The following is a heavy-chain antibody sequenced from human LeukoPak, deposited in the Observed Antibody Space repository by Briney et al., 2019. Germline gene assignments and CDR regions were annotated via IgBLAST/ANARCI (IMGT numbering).Heavy chain of an antibody. J-gene: IGHJ4*02. D-gene: IGHD6-19*01. Sequence: SETLSPTCTVSGGSISSYYWSWIRQPPGKGLEWIGYIYYSGSTNYNPSLKSRVTISVDTSKNQFSLKLSSVTAADTAVYYCARWSLVAGSKFDYWGRGTLVTVSA. V-gene: IGHV4-59*01. CDR1: GGSISSYY. CDR3: ARWSLVAGSKFDY. CDR2: IYYSGST.